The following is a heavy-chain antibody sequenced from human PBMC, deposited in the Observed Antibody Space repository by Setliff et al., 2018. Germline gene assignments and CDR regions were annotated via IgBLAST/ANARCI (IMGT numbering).Heavy chain of an antibody. J-gene: IGHJ3*01. V-gene: IGHV1-3*01. Sequence: ASVKVSCKASGNRFTNYAFHWVRQAPGQSLEWVGRNNAANGNTKYSEKYQARLTITGDTSANTVYMELGSLRSEDTATYYCRATRSPFDRWGQGTKVTV. CDR1: GNRFTNYA. D-gene: IGHD3-10*01. CDR3: RATRSPFDR. CDR2: NNAANGNT.